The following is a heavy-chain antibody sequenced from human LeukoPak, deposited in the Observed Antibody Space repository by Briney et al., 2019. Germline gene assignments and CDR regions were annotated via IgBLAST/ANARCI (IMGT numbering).Heavy chain of an antibody. D-gene: IGHD1-26*01. CDR3: AGYSDSAPPEYFQH. Sequence: SETLSLTCTVSGGSISSYCWSWIRQPPGKGLEWIGYIYYSGSTNYNPSLKSRATISEDTSKNQLSLKLSSVTAADTAVYYCAGYSDSAPPEYFQHWGQGTLVSVSS. CDR2: IYYSGST. V-gene: IGHV4-59*01. J-gene: IGHJ1*01. CDR1: GGSISSYC.